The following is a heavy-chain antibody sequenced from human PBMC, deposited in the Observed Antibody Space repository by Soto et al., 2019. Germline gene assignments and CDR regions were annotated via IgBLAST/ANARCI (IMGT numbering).Heavy chain of an antibody. Sequence: SETLSLTCTVSGVSISSYYWSWIRQPPGKGLEWIGYIYYSGSTNYNPSLKSRVTISVDTSKNQFSLKLSSVTAADTAVYYCARRYGSSFDIWGQGTMVTVSS. CDR3: ARRYGSSFDI. CDR1: GVSISSYY. V-gene: IGHV4-59*08. J-gene: IGHJ3*02. CDR2: IYYSGST. D-gene: IGHD3-10*01.